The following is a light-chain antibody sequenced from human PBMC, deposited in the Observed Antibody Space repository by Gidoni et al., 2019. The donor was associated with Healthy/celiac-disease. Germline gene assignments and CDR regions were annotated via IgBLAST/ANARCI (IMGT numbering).Light chain of an antibody. V-gene: IGKV3-20*01. J-gene: IGKJ2*01. CDR3: QQYGSSPKYT. CDR1: QSVSSSY. CDR2: GAS. Sequence: EIVLTQSPGTLSLSPGERATRSCRASQSVSSSYLAWYQQKPGQAPRLLIYGASSRATGIPDRFSGSGSGTDFTLTISRLDPEDFAVYYCQQYGSSPKYTFGQGTKLEIK.